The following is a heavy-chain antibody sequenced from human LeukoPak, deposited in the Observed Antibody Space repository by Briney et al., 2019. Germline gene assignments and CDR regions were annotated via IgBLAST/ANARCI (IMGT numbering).Heavy chain of an antibody. CDR3: ARHSRDGPEDY. CDR1: GGSLSNYY. CDR2: IYYSGST. J-gene: IGHJ4*02. D-gene: IGHD5-24*01. V-gene: IGHV4-59*08. Sequence: SETLSLTCTVSGGSLSNYYWSWIRQPPGKGLEWIGYIYYSGSTNYNPSLKSRVTISVDTSKNQFSLKLSSVTAADTAVYYCARHSRDGPEDYWGQGTLVTVSS.